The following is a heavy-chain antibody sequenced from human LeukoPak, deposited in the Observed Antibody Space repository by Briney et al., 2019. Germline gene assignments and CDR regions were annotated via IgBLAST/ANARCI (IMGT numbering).Heavy chain of an antibody. CDR3: ARHNYRLEYFQH. D-gene: IGHD3-16*02. CDR1: GYSISSGYY. J-gene: IGHJ1*01. V-gene: IGHV4-38-2*01. Sequence: SETLSLTCAVSGYSISSGYYWGWIRQPPGKGLDWIGSIYHSGSTYYNPSLKSRVTISVDTSKNQFSLKLSSVTAADTAVYYCARHNYRLEYFQHWGQGTLVTVSS. CDR2: IYHSGST.